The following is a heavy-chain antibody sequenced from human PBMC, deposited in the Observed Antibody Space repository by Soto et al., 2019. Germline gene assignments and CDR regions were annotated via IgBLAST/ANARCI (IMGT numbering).Heavy chain of an antibody. V-gene: IGHV3-53*01. CDR1: GFTVSSKY. CDR3: ARELPPDL. Sequence: GGSLRLSCAASGFTVSSKYMNWVRQSPGKGLEWVSIIWSAGLTYYADSVRGRFTTSRDISKNILFLQMNNLRAEDSAIYYCARELPPDLWGQGTLVTVSS. D-gene: IGHD2-15*01. J-gene: IGHJ5*02. CDR2: IWSAGLT.